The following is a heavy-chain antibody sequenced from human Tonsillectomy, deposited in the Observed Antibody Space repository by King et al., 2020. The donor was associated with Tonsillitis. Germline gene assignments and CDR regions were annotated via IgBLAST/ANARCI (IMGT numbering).Heavy chain of an antibody. Sequence: VQLVESGGGLVKPGGSLRLSCAASGFIFSDYSMTWVRQAPGKGLEWVSSISSSGNYIYYADSVKGRFNISRDNAENSLYQHVNSLRVEDTAVYYCARASLSGGDSVSWDAFDGWGQGRMVTVSS. V-gene: IGHV3-21*01. D-gene: IGHD5/OR15-5a*01. CDR3: ARASLSGGDSVSWDAFDG. CDR2: ISSSGNYI. J-gene: IGHJ3*01. CDR1: GFIFSDYS.